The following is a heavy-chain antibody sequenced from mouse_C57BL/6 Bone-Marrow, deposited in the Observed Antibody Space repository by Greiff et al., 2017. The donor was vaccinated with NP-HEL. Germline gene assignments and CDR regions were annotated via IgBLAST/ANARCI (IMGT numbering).Heavy chain of an antibody. V-gene: IGHV14-4*01. CDR2: IDPENGDT. CDR3: TTEYWGY. D-gene: IGHD5-2*01. CDR1: GFNFNDDY. Sequence: EVQLQQSGAELVRPGASVKLSCTASGFNFNDDYMHWVKQSPEKGLEWIGWIDPENGDTEYAPKFQGKATITGDTSSNTAYLQLSSLTSEDTAIYNCTTEYWGYWGQGTLVTVSA. J-gene: IGHJ3*01.